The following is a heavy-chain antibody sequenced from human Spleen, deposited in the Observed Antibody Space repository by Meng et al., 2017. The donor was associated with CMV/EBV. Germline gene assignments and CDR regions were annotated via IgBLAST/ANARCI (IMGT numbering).Heavy chain of an antibody. D-gene: IGHD1-26*01. Sequence: ASVKVSCKASGYTFTGYYVHWVRQAPAQGLEWMGWINPHTGGTKYAQKFQGRVTMTRDTSMTTAFMEVTSLRSDDTAIYYCARGSERETYLGDFWGQGTLVTVSS. CDR3: ARGSERETYLGDF. CDR1: GYTFTGYY. CDR2: INPHTGGT. V-gene: IGHV1-2*02. J-gene: IGHJ4*02.